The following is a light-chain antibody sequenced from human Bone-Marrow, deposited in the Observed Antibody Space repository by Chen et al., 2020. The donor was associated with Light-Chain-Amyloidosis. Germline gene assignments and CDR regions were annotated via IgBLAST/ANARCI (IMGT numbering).Light chain of an antibody. CDR1: NIGSTS. V-gene: IGLV3-21*02. CDR2: DDM. CDR3: QVWDRGSDRPV. Sequence: SYVLTQPSSVSVAPGQTATIACGGNNIGSTSVHWYQQTPGQAPRLVVYDDMARPSVIPERLAGSNAGNTATLTISRVEAGDEADYCCQVWDRGSDRPVFGGGTKLTVL. J-gene: IGLJ3*02.